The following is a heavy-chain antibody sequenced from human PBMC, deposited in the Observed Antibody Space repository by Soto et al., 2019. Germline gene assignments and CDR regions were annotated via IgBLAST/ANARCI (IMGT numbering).Heavy chain of an antibody. Sequence: SETLSLTCTVSGGSISSYYWSWIRQPPGKGLEWIGYIYYSGSTNYNPSLKSRVTISRDNAENSVYLEMESLRDEDTALYYCARDVDADFRTDFDYWGRGTLVTVSS. V-gene: IGHV4-59*12. CDR2: IYYSGST. J-gene: IGHJ4*02. D-gene: IGHD4-17*01. CDR3: ARDVDADFRTDFDY. CDR1: GGSISSYY.